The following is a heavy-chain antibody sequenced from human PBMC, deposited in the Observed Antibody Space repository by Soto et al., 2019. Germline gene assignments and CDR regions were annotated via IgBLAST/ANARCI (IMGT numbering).Heavy chain of an antibody. J-gene: IGHJ4*02. CDR1: YA. D-gene: IGHD6-19*01. Sequence: YASHRIIQTPGKGLEWVAVVSHDGRNTHYADSVKGRFTISRDSSKNTVSLEMTSLRAEDTAVYYCAKGGRQWLVTSDFNYWGQGALVTVSS. CDR3: AKGGRQWLVTSDFNY. V-gene: IGHV3-30*18. CDR2: VSHDGRNT.